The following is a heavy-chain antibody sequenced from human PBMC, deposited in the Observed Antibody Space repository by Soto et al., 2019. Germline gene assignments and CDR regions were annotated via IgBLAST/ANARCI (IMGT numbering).Heavy chain of an antibody. Sequence: QVQLVQSGAEVKKPGSSVKVSCKASGGTFSSYAISWVRQAPGQGLEWMGGIIPIFGTANYAQKFQGRVTITADESTRTAYMELSSLRSEDTAVYYCARGGDIVVVVAERGMDVWGQGTTVTVSS. V-gene: IGHV1-69*01. CDR3: ARGGDIVVVVAERGMDV. CDR2: IIPIFGTA. D-gene: IGHD2-15*01. CDR1: GGTFSSYA. J-gene: IGHJ6*02.